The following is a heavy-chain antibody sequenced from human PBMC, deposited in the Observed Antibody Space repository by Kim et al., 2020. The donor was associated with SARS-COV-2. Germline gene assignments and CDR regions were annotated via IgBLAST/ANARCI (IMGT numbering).Heavy chain of an antibody. V-gene: IGHV3-74*01. Sequence: GGSLRLSCAASGFTFSSYWMHWVRQAPGKGLVWVSRINSDGSSTSYADSVKGRFTISRDNAKNTLYLQMNSLRAEDTAVYYCARVHHYYYYGMDVWGQGTTVTVSS. CDR1: GFTFSSYW. CDR3: ARVHHYYYYGMDV. CDR2: INSDGSST. J-gene: IGHJ6*02.